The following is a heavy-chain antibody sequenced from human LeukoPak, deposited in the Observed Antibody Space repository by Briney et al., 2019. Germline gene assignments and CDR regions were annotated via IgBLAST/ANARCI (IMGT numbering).Heavy chain of an antibody. CDR1: GDSFTSYW. Sequence: GDSRKISGKVSGDSFTSYWIGWGRQMPGKGLGGMGIIYPGESDTSYSPCFQGQVTISADKSISTAYRRWSRLKASHTAMSYCARGGWLQSNDAFDIWGQGTMVTVSS. CDR2: IYPGESDT. CDR3: ARGGWLQSNDAFDI. D-gene: IGHD5-24*01. V-gene: IGHV5-51*01. J-gene: IGHJ3*02.